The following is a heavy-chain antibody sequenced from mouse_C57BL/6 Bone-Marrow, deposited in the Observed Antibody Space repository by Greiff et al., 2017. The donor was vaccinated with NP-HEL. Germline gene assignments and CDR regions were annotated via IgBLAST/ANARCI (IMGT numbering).Heavy chain of an antibody. J-gene: IGHJ3*01. V-gene: IGHV5-12*01. CDR1: GFTFSDYY. D-gene: IGHD1-1*01. CDR3: ASYNYGFAY. CDR2: ISNGGGST. Sequence: EVQGVESGGGLVQPGGSLKLSCAASGFTFSDYYMYWVRQTPEKRLEWVAYISNGGGSTYYPDTVKGRFTISRDNAKNTLYLQRSRVKSKDKGMYYCASYNYGFAYWGGGTLVTVSA.